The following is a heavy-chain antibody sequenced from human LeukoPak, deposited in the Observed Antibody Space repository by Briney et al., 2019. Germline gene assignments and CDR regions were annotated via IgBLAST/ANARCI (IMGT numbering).Heavy chain of an antibody. J-gene: IGHJ5*02. CDR3: ARDGYYYGSGSYPFDP. D-gene: IGHD3-10*01. CDR2: IYYSGNTY. CDR1: GGSISSNTYN. Sequence: SETLSLTCTVSGGSISSNTYNWGWIRQPPGKGLEWIGSIYYSGNTYYYNPSLKSRVTMSVDTSKNQFSLKLSSVTAADTAVYYCARDGYYYGSGSYPFDPWGQGTLVTVSP. V-gene: IGHV4-39*07.